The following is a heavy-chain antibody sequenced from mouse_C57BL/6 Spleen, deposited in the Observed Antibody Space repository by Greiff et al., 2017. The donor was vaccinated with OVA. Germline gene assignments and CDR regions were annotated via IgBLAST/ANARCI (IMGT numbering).Heavy chain of an antibody. D-gene: IGHD4-1*01. CDR3: TREWDLGYFDY. Sequence: EVQLVESGGGLVQPGGSMKLSCAASGFTFSDAWMDWVRQSPEKGLEWVAEIRNKANNHATYYAESVKGRFTISRDDSKSSVYLQMNSLRAEDTGIYYCTREWDLGYFDYWGQGTTLTVSS. CDR2: IRNKANNHAT. V-gene: IGHV6-6*01. CDR1: GFTFSDAW. J-gene: IGHJ2*01.